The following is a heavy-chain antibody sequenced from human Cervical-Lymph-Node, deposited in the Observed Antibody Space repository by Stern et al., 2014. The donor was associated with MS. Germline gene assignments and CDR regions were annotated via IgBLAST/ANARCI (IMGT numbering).Heavy chain of an antibody. J-gene: IGHJ5*02. V-gene: IGHV1-69*09. CDR3: ARGVVSNRAAATLHNLFDP. Sequence: VQLVESGAEVKKPGSSMNVSCKTSGGTFSSSYAITWLRQAPGQGLEWMGRLIPLLGLANYAQKFQDRVTITADTSTSTTYMQLSSLRSEDTAVYYCARGVVSNRAAATLHNLFDPWGQGTLVTVSS. CDR2: LIPLLGLA. D-gene: IGHD2-15*01. CDR1: GGTFSSSYA.